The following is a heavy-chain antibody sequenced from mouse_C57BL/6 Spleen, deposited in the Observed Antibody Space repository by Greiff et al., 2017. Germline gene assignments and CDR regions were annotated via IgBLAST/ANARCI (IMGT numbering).Heavy chain of an antibody. J-gene: IGHJ2*01. CDR1: GYTFTSYW. D-gene: IGHD2-4*01. V-gene: IGHV1-72*01. CDR2: IDPNSGGT. Sequence: VQLQQSGAELVKPGASVKLSCKASGYTFTSYWMHWVKQRPGRGLEWIGRIDPNSGGTKYNEKFKSKATLTVDKPSSTAYMQLSSLTSEDSAVYYRARSDPRYDYGYYCDYWGQGTTLTVSS. CDR3: ARSDPRYDYGYYCDY.